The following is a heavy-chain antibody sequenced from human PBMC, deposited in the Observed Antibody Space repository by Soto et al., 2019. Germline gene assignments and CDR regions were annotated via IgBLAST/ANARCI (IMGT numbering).Heavy chain of an antibody. Sequence: QVELQVSGPGLVKPSGTLSLTCVVSGNSISTTNWWSWVRQSPGKGLEWIGEIYHSGSTNYNPSLKSRVTISVDKSKNQFSLKLSSVTAADTAVYYCARDVGYHYDGSPSGQFDFWGQGTLVTVSS. J-gene: IGHJ4*02. V-gene: IGHV4-4*02. CDR2: IYHSGST. CDR3: ARDVGYHYDGSPSGQFDF. CDR1: GNSISTTNW. D-gene: IGHD3-22*01.